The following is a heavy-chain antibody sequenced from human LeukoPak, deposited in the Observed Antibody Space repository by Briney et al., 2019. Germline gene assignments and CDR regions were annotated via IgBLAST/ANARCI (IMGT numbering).Heavy chain of an antibody. V-gene: IGHV4-59*01. CDR3: ARGVYIAAAQYAY. Sequence: TTSETLSLTCTVSGGSISSYYWSWIRQPPGKGLEWSGYIYYSGTTNYNPSLKSRVNISVDTSKNQFSLKLSSVTAADTAVYYCARGVYIAAAQYAYWGQGTLVTVSS. CDR2: IYYSGTT. CDR1: GGSISSYY. D-gene: IGHD6-13*01. J-gene: IGHJ4*02.